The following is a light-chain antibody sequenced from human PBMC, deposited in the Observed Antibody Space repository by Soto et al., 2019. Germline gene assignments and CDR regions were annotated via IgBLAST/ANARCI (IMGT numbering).Light chain of an antibody. CDR1: NFGDKS. Sequence: SYELNQPPSVSVAPGQPARITCGGDNFGDKSVHWYQQKPGQAPVMVVYDDYGRPSGIPERFSGSKSGNTATLTISGVEAGDEADYFCQVWDNSADRVAVFGGGTKVTVL. J-gene: IGLJ2*01. V-gene: IGLV3-21*02. CDR2: DDY. CDR3: QVWDNSADRVAV.